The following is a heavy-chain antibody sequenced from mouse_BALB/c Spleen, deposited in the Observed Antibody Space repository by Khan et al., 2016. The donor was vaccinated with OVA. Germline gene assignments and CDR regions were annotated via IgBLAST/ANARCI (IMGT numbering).Heavy chain of an antibody. CDR3: ARTARIKY. J-gene: IGHJ2*01. CDR1: GYSITSGYG. CDR2: ISYSGST. D-gene: IGHD1-2*01. Sequence: VQLKQSGPGLVKPSQSLSLTCTVTGYSITSGYGWYWIRQFPGNILEWMGYISYSGSTNYTPFLKSRISITRDTSKNQFFLQLNSVTTEDTATYYCARTARIKYWGQGTTLTVSS. V-gene: IGHV3-1*02.